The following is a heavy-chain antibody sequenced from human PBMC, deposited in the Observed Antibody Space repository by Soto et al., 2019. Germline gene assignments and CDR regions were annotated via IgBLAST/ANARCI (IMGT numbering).Heavy chain of an antibody. J-gene: IGHJ4*02. Sequence: ASVKVSCKASGGTFSNYAINWVRQAPGQGLEWVGGIIPMFNTANYAQRFQGRVTISADESTGTAYMKVSSLRSEDTAVYYCARDFKHESRGHYFSYWGQGSQVTVSS. CDR3: ARDFKHESRGHYFSY. D-gene: IGHD3-22*01. CDR1: GGTFSNYA. V-gene: IGHV1-69*13. CDR2: IIPMFNTA.